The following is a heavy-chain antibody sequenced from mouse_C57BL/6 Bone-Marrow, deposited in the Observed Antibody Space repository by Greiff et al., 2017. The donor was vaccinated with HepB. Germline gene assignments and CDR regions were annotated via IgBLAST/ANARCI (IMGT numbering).Heavy chain of an antibody. V-gene: IGHV3-6*01. CDR3: AREIYYYGRSPWYFDV. J-gene: IGHJ1*03. D-gene: IGHD1-1*01. CDR1: GYSITSGYY. CDR2: ISYDGSN. Sequence: EVQLQESGPGLVKPSQSLSLTCSVTGYSITSGYYWNWIRQFPGNKLEWMGYISYDGSNNYNPSLKNRISITRDTSKNQFFLKLNSVTTEDTATYYCAREIYYYGRSPWYFDVWATGTTVTVSS.